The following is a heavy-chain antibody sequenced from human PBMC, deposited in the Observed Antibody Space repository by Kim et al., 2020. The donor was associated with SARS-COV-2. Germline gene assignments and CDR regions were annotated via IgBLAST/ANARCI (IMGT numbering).Heavy chain of an antibody. J-gene: IGHJ6*02. Sequence: GRFTISRDNSKNTLYLQMNSLRAEDTAVYYCANLASSSSTSNYYGMDVWGQGTTVTVSS. D-gene: IGHD6-6*01. V-gene: IGHV3-30*02. CDR3: ANLASSSSTSNYYGMDV.